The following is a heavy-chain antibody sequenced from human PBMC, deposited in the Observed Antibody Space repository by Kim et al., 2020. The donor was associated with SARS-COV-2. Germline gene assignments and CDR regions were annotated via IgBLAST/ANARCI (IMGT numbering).Heavy chain of an antibody. V-gene: IGHV4-39*01. CDR3: ASQAFREVSYLDY. CDR2: NYHSGST. D-gene: IGHD3-10*01. J-gene: IGHJ4*02. Sequence: SDTLSLTCTASGGSISSSSYYWGWIRQPPGKGLEWIGSNYHSGSTYYNPSLKSRVTISVDTSKNQFSLKLSSVTAADTAVYYCASQAFREVSYLDYWGQG. CDR1: GGSISSSSYY.